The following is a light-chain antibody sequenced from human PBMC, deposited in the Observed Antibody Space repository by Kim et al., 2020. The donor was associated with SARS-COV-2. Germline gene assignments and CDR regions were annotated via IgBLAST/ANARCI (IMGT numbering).Light chain of an antibody. CDR1: QIISSW. Sequence: DIQMTQSPSTLSASVGDRVTITCRASQIISSWLAWYQQKPGKAPKLLIYDASSLESGVPSRFSGSGSGTEFTLTINSLQPDDFGTYYCQHYNSYSTTFGQGTKLEI. CDR3: QHYNSYSTT. J-gene: IGKJ2*01. CDR2: DAS. V-gene: IGKV1-5*01.